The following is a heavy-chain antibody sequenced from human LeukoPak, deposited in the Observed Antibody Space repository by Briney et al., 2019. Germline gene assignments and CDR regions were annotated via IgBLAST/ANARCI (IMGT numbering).Heavy chain of an antibody. Sequence: SGTLSLTCAVSGGSISSSSSNWWSWVRQPPGKGLEWIGEIYHSGSTNYNPSLKSRVTISVDTSKNQFSLTLSSVTAADTAVYYCARVARCTSCFDVDYWGQGTLVTVSS. CDR1: GGSISSSSSNW. CDR3: ARVARCTSCFDVDY. J-gene: IGHJ4*02. D-gene: IGHD2-2*01. CDR2: IYHSGST. V-gene: IGHV4-4*02.